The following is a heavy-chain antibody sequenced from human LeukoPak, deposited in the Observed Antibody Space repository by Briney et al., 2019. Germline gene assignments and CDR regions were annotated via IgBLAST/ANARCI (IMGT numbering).Heavy chain of an antibody. D-gene: IGHD3-10*01. J-gene: IGHJ4*02. V-gene: IGHV3-23*01. CDR2: ISGSGGST. CDR1: GFTFSSYA. Sequence: GGSLRLSCAASGFTFSSYAMSWVRQAPGKGLEWVSAISGSGGSTYYADPVKGRFTISRDNSKNTLYLQMNSLRAEDTAVYYCAKDRILWFGELDSFDYWGQGTLVTVSS. CDR3: AKDRILWFGELDSFDY.